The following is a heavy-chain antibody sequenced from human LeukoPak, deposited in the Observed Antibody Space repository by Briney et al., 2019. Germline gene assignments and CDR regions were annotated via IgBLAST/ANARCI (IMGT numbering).Heavy chain of an antibody. V-gene: IGHV1-18*01. J-gene: IGHJ6*02. CDR3: ARDEWLVTPRDYYYYGMDV. D-gene: IGHD6-19*01. Sequence: GASVKVSCKASGYTFSSYGISRVRQAPGQGVEWMGWIIAYNGNTKYAQKLQGRVTMTTDTSTSTAYMELRSLRSDDTAVYYCARDEWLVTPRDYYYYGMDVWGQGTTVTVSS. CDR1: GYTFSSYG. CDR2: IIAYNGNT.